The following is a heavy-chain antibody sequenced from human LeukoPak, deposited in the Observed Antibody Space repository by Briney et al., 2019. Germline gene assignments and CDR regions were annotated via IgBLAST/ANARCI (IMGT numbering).Heavy chain of an antibody. Sequence: GRSLRLSCAASGFTCSNYDMYWVRQAPGKELEWVAVISYDGSNKYYADSVKGRFTISRDNSKSTLYLQMNSLRAEDTAVYYCAREYDNDYYFDYWGQGTLVTVSS. V-gene: IGHV3-30-3*01. D-gene: IGHD3-22*01. J-gene: IGHJ4*02. CDR3: AREYDNDYYFDY. CDR2: ISYDGSNK. CDR1: GFTCSNYD.